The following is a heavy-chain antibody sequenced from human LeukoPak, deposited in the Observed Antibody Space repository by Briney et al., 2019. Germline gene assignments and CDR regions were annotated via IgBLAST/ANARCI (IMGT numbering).Heavy chain of an antibody. D-gene: IGHD6-13*01. CDR3: AKALRRYSSSLNPAY. V-gene: IGHV3-23*01. J-gene: IGHJ4*02. CDR1: GFTFSSYA. CDR2: ISGSGGST. Sequence: GGSLRLSCAASGFTFSSYAMSWVRQAPGKGLEWVSAISGSGGSTYYADSVKGRFTISRDNAKNSLYLQMNSLRAEDTAVYYCAKALRRYSSSLNPAYWGQGTLVTVSS.